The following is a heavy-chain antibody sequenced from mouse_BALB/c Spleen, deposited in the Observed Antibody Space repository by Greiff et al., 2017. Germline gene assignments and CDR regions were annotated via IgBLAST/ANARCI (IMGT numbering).Heavy chain of an antibody. V-gene: IGHV7-1*02. D-gene: IGHD2-10*01. Sequence: EVMLVESGGGLVQPGGSLRLSCATSGFTFSDFYMAWVRQPPGKRLEWMAASRNKANDYTTEYSASVKCRFIVSRDTSQSIPYLQMNALRAEDTAIYYCARDSYLNAMDYWGQGTSVTVSS. J-gene: IGHJ4*01. CDR2: SRNKANDYTT. CDR1: GFTFSDFY. CDR3: ARDSYLNAMDY.